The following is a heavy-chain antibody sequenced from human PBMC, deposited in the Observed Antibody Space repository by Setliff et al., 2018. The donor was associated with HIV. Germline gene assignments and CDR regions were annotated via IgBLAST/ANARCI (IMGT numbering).Heavy chain of an antibody. CDR1: GGSFSGYW. CDR2: INHSGTT. CDR3: ARFYDISGYYSNYHYYMDV. V-gene: IGHV4-34*01. J-gene: IGHJ6*03. D-gene: IGHD3-22*01. Sequence: PSETLSLTCVVYGGSFSGYWWTWIRQPPGKGLEWIGEINHSGTTSYNPSLKSRVTMSVDLSKNQFSLKLSSATAADTAVYYCARFYDISGYYSNYHYYMDVWGRGTKVTVSS.